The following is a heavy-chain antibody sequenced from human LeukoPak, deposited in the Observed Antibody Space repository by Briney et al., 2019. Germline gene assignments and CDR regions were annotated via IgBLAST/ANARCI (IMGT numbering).Heavy chain of an antibody. V-gene: IGHV4-4*02. CDR1: GGSISSSNW. CDR2: IYHSGST. D-gene: IGHD3-22*01. Sequence: PSGTLSLTCAVSGGSISSSNWWSWIRQPPGKGLEWIGEIYHSGSTNYNPSLKSRVTISVDKSKNQFSLKLNSVTAADTAVYYCARSPPGRMIVVVITPDYWGQGTLVTVSS. CDR3: ARSPPGRMIVVVITPDY. J-gene: IGHJ4*02.